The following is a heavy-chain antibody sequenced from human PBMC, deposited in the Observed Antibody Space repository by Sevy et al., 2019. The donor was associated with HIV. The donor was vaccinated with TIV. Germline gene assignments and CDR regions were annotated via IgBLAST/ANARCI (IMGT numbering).Heavy chain of an antibody. CDR3: ARGYYDSSGYYFHFDY. CDR2: IYHSGST. J-gene: IGHJ4*02. D-gene: IGHD3-22*01. V-gene: IGHV4-30-2*01. CDR1: GGSISSGGYS. Sequence: SETLSLTCAVSGGSISSGGYSWSWIRQPPGKGLEWIGYIYHSGSTYYNPSLKSRVTISVDRSKNQFSLKLSSVTAAETAVYYCARGYYDSSGYYFHFDYWAREPWSPSPQ.